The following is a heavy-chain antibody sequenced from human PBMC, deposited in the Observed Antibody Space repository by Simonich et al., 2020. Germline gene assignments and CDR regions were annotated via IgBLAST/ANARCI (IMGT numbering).Heavy chain of an antibody. Sequence: QVQLQQWGAGLLKPSETLSLTCAVYGGSFSGYYWSWIRQPPGKGLEGIGEITHSGTTNKNPSLKSRVTISVDTSKNQFSLKLSSVTAADTAVYYCARPLGIVWAFDIWGQGTMVTVSS. CDR1: GGSFSGYY. J-gene: IGHJ3*02. V-gene: IGHV4-34*01. CDR2: ITHSGTT. CDR3: ARPLGIVWAFDI. D-gene: IGHD3-16*01.